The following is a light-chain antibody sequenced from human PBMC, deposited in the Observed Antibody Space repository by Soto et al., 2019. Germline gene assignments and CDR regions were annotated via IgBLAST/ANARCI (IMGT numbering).Light chain of an antibody. V-gene: IGLV2-14*03. CDR3: NSYTRSSRYV. CDR2: DVS. CDR1: SSDFGAYNY. Sequence: QSALTQPASVSASLGQPITISCTGTSSDFGAYNYVYWYQQHPGKAPKLIIYDVSNRPSGIPNRFSGSKSGNTASLTISGLQAEDAAYYYCNSYTRSSRYVFGTGTKVTVL. J-gene: IGLJ1*01.